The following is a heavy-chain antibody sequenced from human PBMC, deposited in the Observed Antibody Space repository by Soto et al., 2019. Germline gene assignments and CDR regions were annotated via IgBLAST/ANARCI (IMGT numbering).Heavy chain of an antibody. CDR1: GYSFPNYW. Sequence: RGESLKISCKGSGYSFPNYWIGWVRQMSGKGLEWMGIIYPGDSDSRYSPSFRGQVTISADKSISTAYLKWDTLKASDTAMYYCARSPAPYFDYWGQGTLVTVSS. J-gene: IGHJ4*02. CDR2: IYPGDSDS. V-gene: IGHV5-51*01. CDR3: ARSPAPYFDY.